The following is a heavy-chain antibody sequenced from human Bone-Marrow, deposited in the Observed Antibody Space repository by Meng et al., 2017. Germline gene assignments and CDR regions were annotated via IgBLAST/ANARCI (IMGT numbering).Heavy chain of an antibody. D-gene: IGHD6-19*01. CDR1: GGSFSGNY. J-gene: IGHJ4*02. CDR3: ARAPTSVQWLARKFDY. CDR2: INHSGST. Sequence: QVHLQAWWAGLLKPSETLSLTCAVVGGSFSGNYWSWIRQPPGKGLEWIGEINHSGSTNYNPSLKSRVTISVDTSKNQFSLKLSSVTAADTAVYYCARAPTSVQWLARKFDYWGQGTLVTVSS. V-gene: IGHV4-34*01.